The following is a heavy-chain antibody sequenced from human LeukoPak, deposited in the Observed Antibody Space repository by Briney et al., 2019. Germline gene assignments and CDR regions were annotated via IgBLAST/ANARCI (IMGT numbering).Heavy chain of an antibody. V-gene: IGHV1-2*02. CDR2: INPSSGAT. D-gene: IGHD3-10*01. CDR1: GYTFADYY. CDR3: ARVYGSGRRAAFDF. Sequence: ASVRVSFKASGYTFADYYMHWVRQAPGQGLEWMGWINPSSGATNSALKFQGRVTMTRDTSIRIAYMELSRLRSDDTAVYYCARVYGSGRRAAFDFWGQGTMVTVSS. J-gene: IGHJ3*01.